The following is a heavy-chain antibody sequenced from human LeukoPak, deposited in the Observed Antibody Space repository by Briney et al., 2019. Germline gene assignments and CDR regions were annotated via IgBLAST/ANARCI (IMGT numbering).Heavy chain of an antibody. Sequence: SETLSLTCTVSGGSISSHYWSWIRQPPGKGLEWIGYIYYSGSTYYNPSLKSRVTISVDTSKNQFSLKLSSVTAADTAVYYCASGYSSGWIDNWFDPWGQGTLVTVSS. CDR2: IYYSGST. CDR1: GGSISSHY. V-gene: IGHV4-59*11. J-gene: IGHJ5*02. CDR3: ASGYSSGWIDNWFDP. D-gene: IGHD6-19*01.